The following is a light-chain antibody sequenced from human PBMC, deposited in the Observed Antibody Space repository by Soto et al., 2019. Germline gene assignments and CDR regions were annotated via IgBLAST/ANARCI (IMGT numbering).Light chain of an antibody. CDR3: SSYTSSSTLV. V-gene: IGLV2-14*03. Sequence: QSALTQPVSVSGSPGQSITISCTGTSSDVGGYNYVSWYQHHPGKAPKLMIYDVTNRPSGVSDRFSGSKSGNMASLTISGLQAEDEADYYCSSYTSSSTLVFGGGTKLTVL. CDR2: DVT. J-gene: IGLJ2*01. CDR1: SSDVGGYNY.